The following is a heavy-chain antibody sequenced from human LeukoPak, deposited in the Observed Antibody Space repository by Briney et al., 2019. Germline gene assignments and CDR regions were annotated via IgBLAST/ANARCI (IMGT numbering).Heavy chain of an antibody. CDR3: AKELIVGANHDDY. J-gene: IGHJ4*02. V-gene: IGHV3-15*01. D-gene: IGHD1-26*01. Sequence: GGSLRLSCAASGFTFSNAWMSWVRQAPGKGLEWVGRIKSKTDGGTTDYAAPVKGRFTISRDDSKNTLYLQMNSLRAEDTAVYYCAKELIVGANHDDYWGQGTLVTVSS. CDR1: GFTFSNAW. CDR2: IKSKTDGGTT.